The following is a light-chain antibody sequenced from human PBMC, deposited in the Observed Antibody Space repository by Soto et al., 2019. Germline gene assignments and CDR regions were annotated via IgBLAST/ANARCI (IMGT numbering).Light chain of an antibody. V-gene: IGKV1-5*01. J-gene: IGKJ1*01. CDR3: QQSYSTPQT. CDR1: QSISSW. Sequence: DIQLTQSPSTLSASVGDRVTITCRASQSISSWLAWYQQKPGKAPKLLIYDASSLESGVPSGVSGSGSGTDVTLTISSLQPEDFATYYCQQSYSTPQTFGQGTKVDIK. CDR2: DAS.